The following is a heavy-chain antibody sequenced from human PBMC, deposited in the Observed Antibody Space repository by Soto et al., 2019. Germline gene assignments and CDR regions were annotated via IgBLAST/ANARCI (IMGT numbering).Heavy chain of an antibody. CDR3: AKVAPFILGSPF. CDR1: GFDFSGSE. Sequence: GGSLRLSCTASGFDFSGSEMNWFRQAPGKGLEWVAYITGSGGAMFHADSLKGRFSISRDNARNSLFLEMNNLTADDAGVYYCAKVAPFILGSPFWGQGTLVTVSS. CDR2: ITGSGGAM. J-gene: IGHJ4*02. D-gene: IGHD2-21*01. V-gene: IGHV3-48*03.